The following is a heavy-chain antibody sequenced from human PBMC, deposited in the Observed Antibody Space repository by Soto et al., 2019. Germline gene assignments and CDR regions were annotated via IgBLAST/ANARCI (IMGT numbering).Heavy chain of an antibody. CDR2: MYPGDSDT. V-gene: IGHV5-51*01. D-gene: IGHD3-3*01. CDR3: ARLPRDCNKTSCYYADH. Sequence: PGDSLQISCRGSGYDFNTNWFGWVRQLPGRGLEWVGIMYPGDSDTRYNPSLQGHVTLSVDVTVSTAFLQWRSLETSDTGMYFCARLPRDCNKTSCYYADHWGQGTQVTVSS. CDR1: GYDFNTNW. J-gene: IGHJ4*02.